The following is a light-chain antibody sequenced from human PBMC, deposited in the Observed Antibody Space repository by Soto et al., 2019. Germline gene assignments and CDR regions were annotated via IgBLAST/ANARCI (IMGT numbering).Light chain of an antibody. CDR1: SSDVGSYNL. V-gene: IGLV2-23*02. J-gene: IGLJ3*02. CDR3: CSYAGSSTRWV. Sequence: QSVLTQPASVSGSPGQSITISCTETSSDVGSYNLVSWYQQHPGKAPKLMIYEVSKRPSGVSNRFSGSKSGNTASLTISGLQAEDEADYYCCSYAGSSTRWVFGGGTKLTVL. CDR2: EVS.